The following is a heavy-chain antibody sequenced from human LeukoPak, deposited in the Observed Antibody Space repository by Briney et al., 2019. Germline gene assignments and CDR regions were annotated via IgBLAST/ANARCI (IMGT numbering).Heavy chain of an antibody. V-gene: IGHV1-2*02. D-gene: IGHD3-10*01. Sequence: ASVKVSCKASGYTFTGQYLHWVRLAPGQGLEWMGWITPNSGGTNYAQKFQGRVTMTRDTSISTAYMELSRLRSDDTAIYYCATGSGTYSPDYWGQGTLVTVSS. J-gene: IGHJ4*02. CDR1: GYTFTGQY. CDR3: ATGSGTYSPDY. CDR2: ITPNSGGT.